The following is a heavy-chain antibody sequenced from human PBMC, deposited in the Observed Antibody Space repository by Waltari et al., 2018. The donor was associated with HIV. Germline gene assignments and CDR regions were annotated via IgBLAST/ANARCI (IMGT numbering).Heavy chain of an antibody. CDR1: GFTFGSLA. D-gene: IGHD3-10*01. V-gene: IGHV3-23*01. CDR3: AKAPLRRSSVVGEGPSHFEY. Sequence: EVQLLDSGGGWVQPGGSLRLSCAAPGFTFGSLAMRGGPPAPGKGPEWVSGTSASGGTTYDADSVKGRFTISRDNAKNTLYLQMNRLRAEDTAVYYCAKAPLRRSSVVGEGPSHFEYWGQGTLVTVSS. CDR2: TSASGGTT. J-gene: IGHJ4*02.